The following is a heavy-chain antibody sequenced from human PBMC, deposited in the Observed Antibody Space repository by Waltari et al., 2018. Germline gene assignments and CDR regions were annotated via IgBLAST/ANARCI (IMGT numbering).Heavy chain of an antibody. J-gene: IGHJ3*01. D-gene: IGHD5-12*01. V-gene: IGHV4-39*02. Sequence: QLQLQESGPGLGTPSETLSLTCIVSGASITSNRHYWAWIRQPPGQGLEWIGTMSYNGATYSSPSLKSRVTVSRDTSKNHLSLKLGSVTAADTAIYYCATYIGASIGTAAFDVWGQGTMVTVSS. CDR3: ATYIGASIGTAAFDV. CDR2: MSYNGAT. CDR1: GASITSNRHY.